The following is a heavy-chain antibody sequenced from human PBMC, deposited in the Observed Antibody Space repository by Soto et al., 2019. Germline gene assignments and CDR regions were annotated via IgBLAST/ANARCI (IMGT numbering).Heavy chain of an antibody. D-gene: IGHD3-3*01. CDR3: ARVGYDFWSGYKYYFDY. V-gene: IGHV3-7*01. J-gene: IGHJ4*02. Sequence: GGSLRLSCAASGFTFSSYWMSWVRQAPGKGLEWVANIKQDGSEKYYVDSVKGRFTISRDNAKNSLYLQMYSLRAEDTAVYYCARVGYDFWSGYKYYFDYWGQGTLVTVSS. CDR2: IKQDGSEK. CDR1: GFTFSSYW.